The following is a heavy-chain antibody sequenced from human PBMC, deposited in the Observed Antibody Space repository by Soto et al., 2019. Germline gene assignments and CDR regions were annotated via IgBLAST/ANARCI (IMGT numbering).Heavy chain of an antibody. CDR2: ISGSGGST. CDR1: GFTFSRYA. D-gene: IGHD2-8*02. J-gene: IGHJ4*02. Sequence: PGGSLRLSCAASGFTFSRYAMTWVRRAPGKGLEWGSAISGSGGSTYYADSVKGRFTISRDNSKNTLYLQMNSLRAEDTAVYYCAKDGLDPLVDYWGQGTLVTVSS. V-gene: IGHV3-23*01. CDR3: AKDGLDPLVDY.